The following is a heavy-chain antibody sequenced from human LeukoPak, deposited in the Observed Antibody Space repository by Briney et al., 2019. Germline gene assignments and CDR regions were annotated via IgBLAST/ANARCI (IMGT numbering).Heavy chain of an antibody. CDR3: AMMDTAMARQYYYYYYGMDV. Sequence: GASVEVSCKASGYTFTSYDINWVRQATGEGLEWVGWMNPNSGNTGYAQKFQGRVTMTRNTSISTAYMELSSLRSEDTAVYYCAMMDTAMARQYYYYYYGMDVWGQGTTVTVSS. D-gene: IGHD5-18*01. V-gene: IGHV1-8*01. CDR1: GYTFTSYD. J-gene: IGHJ6*02. CDR2: MNPNSGNT.